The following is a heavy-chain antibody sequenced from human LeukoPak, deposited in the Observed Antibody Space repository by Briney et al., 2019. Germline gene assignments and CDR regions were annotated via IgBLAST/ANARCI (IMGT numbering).Heavy chain of an antibody. CDR3: ARGRAVTTPGS. Sequence: SETLSLTCTVSGGSISSSSDYWGWIRQAPGKGLEWIGSIYYSGSTYYNPSLKSRVTISVDTSKNQFSLKLSSVTAADTAVYYCARGRAVTTPGSWGQGTLVTVSS. J-gene: IGHJ5*02. CDR1: GGSISSSSDY. V-gene: IGHV4-39*07. D-gene: IGHD4-17*01. CDR2: IYYSGST.